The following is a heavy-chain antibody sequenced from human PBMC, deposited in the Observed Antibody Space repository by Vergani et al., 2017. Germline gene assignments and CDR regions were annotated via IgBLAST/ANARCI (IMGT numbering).Heavy chain of an antibody. J-gene: IGHJ4*02. V-gene: IGHV4-59*01. CDR3: ARSIVSRNPPDYFDN. CDR1: GGSPSGYY. Sequence: QVQLQESGPGLVRPSETLPLTCTVSGGSPSGYYWNWIRQTPGEGLEWIGYVEDSGYFNYNPSLKTRVSMSSDTSNNQFSLMLSSVTVADTAVYYCARSIVSRNPPDYFDNWGQGTLVTVSS. D-gene: IGHD1-14*01. CDR2: VEDSGYF.